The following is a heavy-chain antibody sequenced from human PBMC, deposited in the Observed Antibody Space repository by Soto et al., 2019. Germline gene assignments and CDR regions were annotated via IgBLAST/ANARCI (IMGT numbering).Heavy chain of an antibody. D-gene: IGHD2-2*01. CDR3: ARVPAY. V-gene: IGHV4-30-2*01. Sequence: PSETLSLTCAVSGGSISSGGYSWSWIRHPPGKGLEWIGYMYHSGSTYYNPSLKSRVTISIDRSKNQFSLKLSSVTAADTAVYYCARVPAYWGQGILVTVSS. J-gene: IGHJ4*02. CDR2: MYHSGST. CDR1: GGSISSGGYS.